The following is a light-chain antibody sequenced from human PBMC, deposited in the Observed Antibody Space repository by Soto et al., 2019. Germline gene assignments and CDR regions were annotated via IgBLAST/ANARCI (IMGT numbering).Light chain of an antibody. Sequence: QSALTQPRSVSGSPGQSVTISCTGTSSDVGDYNYVSWYQQHPGKALKLMIYDVSKRPSGVPDRFSGSKSGNTASLTISGLQAEDEADYYCCSYAGNYYVFGTGTKLTVL. J-gene: IGLJ1*01. CDR3: CSYAGNYYV. V-gene: IGLV2-11*01. CDR1: SSDVGDYNY. CDR2: DVS.